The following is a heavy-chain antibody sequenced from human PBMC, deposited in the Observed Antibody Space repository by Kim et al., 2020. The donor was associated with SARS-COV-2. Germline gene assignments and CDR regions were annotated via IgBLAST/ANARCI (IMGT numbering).Heavy chain of an antibody. J-gene: IGHJ3*02. Sequence: GGSLRLSCAASGFTFSDSAMYWVRQASGKGLEWVGRIRSKANSYATAYDVSVKGRFIISRDESTNTAYLQMNSLKTEDTAIYYCTRVPPYSNSWWDAFDIWGQGTMVTVSS. CDR1: GFTFSDSA. V-gene: IGHV3-73*01. CDR3: TRVPPYSNSWWDAFDI. CDR2: IRSKANSYAT. D-gene: IGHD6-13*01.